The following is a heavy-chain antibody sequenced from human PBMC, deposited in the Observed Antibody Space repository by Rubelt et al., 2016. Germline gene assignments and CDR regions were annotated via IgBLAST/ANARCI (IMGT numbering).Heavy chain of an antibody. V-gene: IGHV4-59*01. D-gene: IGHD3-22*01. CDR3: AREGFNMIVGAFDI. CDR2: IYFSGTT. Sequence: QVQLQESGPGLVKPSETLFLTCTVSGGSISNYYWSWVRQPPGKGLEWIAYIYFSGTTNYNPSLQSRVTISLDTSKNQSSLTLSSVTAADTAVYYCAREGFNMIVGAFDIWCQGTMATVSS. CDR1: GGSISNYY. J-gene: IGHJ3*02.